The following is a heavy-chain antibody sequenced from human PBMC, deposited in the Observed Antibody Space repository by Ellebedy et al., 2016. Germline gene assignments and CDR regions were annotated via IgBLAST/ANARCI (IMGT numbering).Heavy chain of an antibody. D-gene: IGHD4-17*01. Sequence: GESLKISCAASGFTFSNYWMSWVRQAPGKGLEWVANINQDGSETYYVDSVKGRFTISRDNSKNTLYLQMNSLRAEDTAVYYCARGHMTTVTTKMVDHWFDPWGQGTLVTVSS. CDR3: ARGHMTTVTTKMVDHWFDP. V-gene: IGHV3-7*02. CDR1: GFTFSNYW. J-gene: IGHJ5*02. CDR2: INQDGSET.